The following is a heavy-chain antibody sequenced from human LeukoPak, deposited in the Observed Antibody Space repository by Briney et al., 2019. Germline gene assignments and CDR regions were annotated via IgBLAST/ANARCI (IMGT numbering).Heavy chain of an antibody. D-gene: IGHD4/OR15-4a*01. J-gene: IGHJ5*02. CDR2: IYYSRST. CDR3: ARTSNYWFDP. CDR1: GGSISSHY. V-gene: IGHV4-59*11. Sequence: SETLSLTCTVSGGSISSHYWSWIRQPPGKGLEGIGYIYYSRSTNYNPSVKSRVTISVDTSKNQFSLKLSSVTAADTAVYYCARTSNYWFDPWGQGTLVTVSS.